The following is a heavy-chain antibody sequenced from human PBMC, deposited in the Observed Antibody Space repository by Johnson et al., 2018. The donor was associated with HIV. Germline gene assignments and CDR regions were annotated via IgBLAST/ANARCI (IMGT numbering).Heavy chain of an antibody. V-gene: IGHV3-53*01. CDR2: IYSGGST. J-gene: IGHJ3*02. Sequence: VQLVESGGGLIQPGGSLRLSCAASGFIVSSNYMSWVRQAPGKGLEWVSVIYSGGSTYYADSVKGRFTISRDNSKNTLYLQMNSLRAEDTAVYYCAKDREYGLAWGWAFDIWGQVTVVTVSS. D-gene: IGHD6-19*01. CDR3: AKDREYGLAWGWAFDI. CDR1: GFIVSSNY.